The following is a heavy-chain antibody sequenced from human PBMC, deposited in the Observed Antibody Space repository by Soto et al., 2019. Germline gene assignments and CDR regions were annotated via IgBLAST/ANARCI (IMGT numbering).Heavy chain of an antibody. CDR2: IKQDGSEK. CDR3: TRDIFRTITTVDF. V-gene: IGHV3-7*03. D-gene: IGHD4-4*01. J-gene: IGHJ4*02. CDR1: GFTFSSYW. Sequence: GGSLRLSCAASGFTFSSYWMSWVRQAPGKGLEWVANIKQDGSEKYYVDSVKGRFTISRDNAKNSLYLQMSSLRPEDTALYYCTRDIFRTITTVDFWGQGTLVTVSS.